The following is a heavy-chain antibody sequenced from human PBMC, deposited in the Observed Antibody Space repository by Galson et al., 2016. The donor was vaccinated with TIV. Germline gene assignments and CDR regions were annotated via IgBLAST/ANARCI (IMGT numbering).Heavy chain of an antibody. CDR2: LWFDGSDK. Sequence: SLRLSCAASGFTFGSFGMHWVRQAPGKGLEWVAGLWFDGSDKKYRDSVKGRFSISRDNSRNTEHLQMNSLRAEDTAVYYCAREFKDYFFDYWGQGTLVTVSS. J-gene: IGHJ4*02. D-gene: IGHD3-10*01. CDR3: AREFKDYFFDY. V-gene: IGHV3-33*01. CDR1: GFTFGSFG.